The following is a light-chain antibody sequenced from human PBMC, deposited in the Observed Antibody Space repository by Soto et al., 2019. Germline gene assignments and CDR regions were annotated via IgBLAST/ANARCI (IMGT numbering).Light chain of an antibody. Sequence: SYELTQPPSVSVSPGQTASITCSGDKLGDKYACWYQQKPGQSPVLVIYRDSKRPSGIPERFSGSNSGNTATLTISGTQAMDEADYYCQAWDNSLVFGGGTKVTVL. CDR3: QAWDNSLV. J-gene: IGLJ2*01. CDR2: RDS. V-gene: IGLV3-1*01. CDR1: KLGDKY.